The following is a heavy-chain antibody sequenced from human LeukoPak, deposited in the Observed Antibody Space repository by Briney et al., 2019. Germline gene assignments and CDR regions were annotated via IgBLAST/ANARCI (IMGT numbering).Heavy chain of an antibody. CDR3: ARDPRGPDYYDSSGYYYSYNWFDP. J-gene: IGHJ5*02. V-gene: IGHV1-18*01. CDR2: ISAYNGNT. D-gene: IGHD3-22*01. CDR1: GYTFTSYG. Sequence: ASVKVSCKASGYTFTSYGISWVRQAPGQGLEWMGWISAYNGNTNNAQKLQGRVTITADKSTSTAYMELSSLRSEDTAVYYCARDPRGPDYYDSSGYYYSYNWFDPWGQGTLVTVSS.